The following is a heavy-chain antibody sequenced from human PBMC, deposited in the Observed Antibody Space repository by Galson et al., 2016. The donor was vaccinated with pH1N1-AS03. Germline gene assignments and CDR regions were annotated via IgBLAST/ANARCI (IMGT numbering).Heavy chain of an antibody. CDR2: TFYNSKWDY. D-gene: IGHD2-2*01. V-gene: IGHV6-1*01. CDR1: GDSVSSNTAA. Sequence: CAISGDSVSSNTAAWNWIRQSPSRGLEWLGRTFYNSKWDYYHAISVKSRITVNPDTSKNQFSLQLNSVTPEDTAVYYCARGYCSTMSCQWGFDFWGQGTLVTVSS. J-gene: IGHJ4*02. CDR3: ARGYCSTMSCQWGFDF.